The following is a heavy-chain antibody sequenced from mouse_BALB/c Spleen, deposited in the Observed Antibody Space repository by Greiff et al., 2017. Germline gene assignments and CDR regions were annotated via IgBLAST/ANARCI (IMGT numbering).Heavy chain of an antibody. CDR2: IYPGDGDT. J-gene: IGHJ1*01. CDR3: ARSDPLWYFDV. CDR1: GYAFSSYW. V-gene: IGHV1-80*01. Sequence: QVQLQQSGDDLVKPGASVKLSCKASGYAFSSYWMNWVKQRPGQGLEWIGQIYPGDGDTNYNGKFKGKATLTADKSSSTAYMQLSSLTSEDSAVYFCARSDPLWYFDVWGAGTTVTVSS.